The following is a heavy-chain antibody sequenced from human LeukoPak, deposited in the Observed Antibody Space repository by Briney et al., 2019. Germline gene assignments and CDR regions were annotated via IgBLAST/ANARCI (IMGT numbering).Heavy chain of an antibody. J-gene: IGHJ6*04. CDR2: ISRNGGST. Sequence: PGESLRLSCSASGFTFSSYAMHWVRQTPGKGLEYVSAISRNGGSTYYADSVKGRFTISRDNSKNTLYLQMSSLRAEDTAVYYCVKNIDYDYYYYGMDVWGKGTTVTVSS. CDR3: VKNIDYDYYYYGMDV. CDR1: GFTFSSYA. D-gene: IGHD4-17*01. V-gene: IGHV3-64D*06.